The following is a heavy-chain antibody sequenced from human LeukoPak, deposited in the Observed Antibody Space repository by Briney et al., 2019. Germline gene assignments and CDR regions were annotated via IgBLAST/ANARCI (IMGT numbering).Heavy chain of an antibody. Sequence: SVKVSCKASGGTFSSYAISWVRQAPGQGLEWMGRIIPILGIANYAQKFQGRVTITADKSTSTAYMELSSLRSEDTAVYYCAGVKGLGAYDILTGGSMDVWGQGTTVTVSS. D-gene: IGHD3-9*01. J-gene: IGHJ6*02. V-gene: IGHV1-69*04. CDR1: GGTFSSYA. CDR2: IIPILGIA. CDR3: AGVKGLGAYDILTGGSMDV.